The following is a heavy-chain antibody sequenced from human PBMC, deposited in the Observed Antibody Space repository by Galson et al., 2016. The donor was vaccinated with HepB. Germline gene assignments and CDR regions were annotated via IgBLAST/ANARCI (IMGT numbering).Heavy chain of an antibody. CDR3: ARERKNTAMGIFDY. CDR1: GFTFSSYG. Sequence: SLRLSCAASGFTFSSYGMHWVRQAPGKGLEWVAFIWYDGSNKYYADSVKGRFTISRDNSKNTLYLQMNSLRAEDTAVYYCARERKNTAMGIFDYWGQGTLVTVSS. J-gene: IGHJ4*02. V-gene: IGHV3-33*01. D-gene: IGHD5-18*01. CDR2: IWYDGSNK.